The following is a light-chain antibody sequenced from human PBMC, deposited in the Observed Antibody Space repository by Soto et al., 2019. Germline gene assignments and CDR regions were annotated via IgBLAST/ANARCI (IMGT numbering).Light chain of an antibody. V-gene: IGKV3-20*01. Sequence: EIVLPQSPGTLSLSPGERATLSCRASQSVSSGYFAGYQQKPGQAPRLLIYGASTRATGIPDRFSGSGSGTAFTLTISRLEPEDFAVYYCQQYGTSPLTFGGGTKVESK. J-gene: IGKJ4*01. CDR1: QSVSSGY. CDR2: GAS. CDR3: QQYGTSPLT.